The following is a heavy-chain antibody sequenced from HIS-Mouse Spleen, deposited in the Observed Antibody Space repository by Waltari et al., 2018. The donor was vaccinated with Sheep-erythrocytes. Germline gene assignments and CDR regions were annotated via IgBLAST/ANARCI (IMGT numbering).Heavy chain of an antibody. CDR1: GFTFSSYS. Sequence: EVQLVESGGGLVKPGGSLRLSGAASGFTFSSYSMNWVRKAPGKGLEWVSSIRSSSSYIYYADAVKGRFTISRDNAKNSLYLQMNSLRAEDTAVYYCARVASGATFDYWGQGTLVTVSS. CDR3: ARVASGATFDY. D-gene: IGHD1-26*01. V-gene: IGHV3-21*01. J-gene: IGHJ4*02. CDR2: IRSSSSYI.